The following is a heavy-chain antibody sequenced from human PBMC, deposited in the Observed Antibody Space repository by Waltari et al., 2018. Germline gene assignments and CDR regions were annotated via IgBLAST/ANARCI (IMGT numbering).Heavy chain of an antibody. CDR1: GYSISSGYY. Sequence: QVQLQESGPGLVKPSETLSLTCAVSGYSISSGYYWGWIRQPPGKGLEWIGSIYHSGSTYYNPSPKSRVTISVDTSKNQFSLKLSSVTAADTAVYYCARRGSSWYYFDYWGQGTLVTVSS. CDR2: IYHSGST. D-gene: IGHD6-13*01. V-gene: IGHV4-38-2*01. CDR3: ARRGSSWYYFDY. J-gene: IGHJ4*02.